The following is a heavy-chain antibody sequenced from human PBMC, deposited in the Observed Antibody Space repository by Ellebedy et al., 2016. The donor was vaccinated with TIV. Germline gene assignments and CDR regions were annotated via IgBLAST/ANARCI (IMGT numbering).Heavy chain of an antibody. Sequence: PGGSLRLSCATSGFTFSHYGMQWVRQAPGEGLEWVAVIVHDGSVIHYADSVKGRFTISRDNSKNTLSLQMYSLRPEDTAVYYCAKERDPLASTSFDSWGQGNLVTVSS. V-gene: IGHV3-30*18. J-gene: IGHJ4*02. D-gene: IGHD1-1*01. CDR1: GFTFSHYG. CDR3: AKERDPLASTSFDS. CDR2: IVHDGSVI.